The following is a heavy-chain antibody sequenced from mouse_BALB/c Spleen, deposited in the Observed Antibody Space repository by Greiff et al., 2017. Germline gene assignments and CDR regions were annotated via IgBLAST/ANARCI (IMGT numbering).Heavy chain of an antibody. J-gene: IGHJ3*01. CDR2: ISYDGSN. D-gene: IGHD1-1*01. CDR3: ARGLLRGFAY. CDR1: GYSITSGYY. Sequence: EVKLVESGPGLVKPSQSLSLTCSVTGYSITSGYYWNWIRQFPGNKLEWMGYISYDGSNNYNPSLKNRISITRDTSKNQFFLKLNSVTTEDTATYYCARGLLRGFAYWGQGTLVTVSA. V-gene: IGHV3-6*02.